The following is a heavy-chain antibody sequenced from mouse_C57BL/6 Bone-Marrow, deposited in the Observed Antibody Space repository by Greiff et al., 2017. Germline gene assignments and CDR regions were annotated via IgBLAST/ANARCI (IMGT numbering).Heavy chain of an antibody. CDR3: ARQRHLDY. V-gene: IGHV5-6*02. J-gene: IGHJ2*01. Sequence: EVMLVESGGDLVKPGGSLKLSCAASGFTFSSYGMSWVRQTPDKRLEWVATISSGGSYTYYPDSVKGRFTISRDNAKNTLYLQMSSLKSEDTAMYYCARQRHLDYWGQGTTLTVSS. CDR2: ISSGGSYT. D-gene: IGHD3-2*01. CDR1: GFTFSSYG.